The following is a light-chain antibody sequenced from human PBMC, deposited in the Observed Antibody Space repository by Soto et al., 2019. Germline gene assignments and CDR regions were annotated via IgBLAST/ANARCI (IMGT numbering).Light chain of an antibody. Sequence: DIQMTQSPSTVSAYVGDSVTITCRASQSITTWLAWYQQRPGKAPKLLIYDVSSLQSGVPSRFSGSGSGTEFTLTISSLQAEDFATYYCQQSYNTLITFGHGTRLEIK. CDR3: QQSYNTLIT. CDR2: DVS. CDR1: QSITTW. V-gene: IGKV1-5*01. J-gene: IGKJ5*01.